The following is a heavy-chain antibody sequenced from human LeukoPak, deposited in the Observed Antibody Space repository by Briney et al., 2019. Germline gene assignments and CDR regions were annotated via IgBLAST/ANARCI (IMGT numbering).Heavy chain of an antibody. V-gene: IGHV4-39*02. CDR2: IYYSGST. Sequence: SETLSLTCIVSGGSISSISSNNYHWGWIRQPPGKGLGWIGSIYYSGSTYYNPSLKSRVTISVDTSKNQFSLKLSSVTAADTALYYCAREMGVVTAHGIDVWAKGPRSPSP. J-gene: IGHJ6*02. D-gene: IGHD4-23*01. CDR1: GGSISSISSNNYH. CDR3: AREMGVVTAHGIDV.